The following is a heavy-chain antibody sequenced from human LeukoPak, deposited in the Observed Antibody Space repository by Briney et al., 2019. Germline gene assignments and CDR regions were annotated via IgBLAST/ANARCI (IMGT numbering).Heavy chain of an antibody. V-gene: IGHV6-1*01. J-gene: IGHJ2*01. D-gene: IGHD3-10*01. CDR3: ARDYGHSGFIPHWYFDL. Sequence: SQTLSLTCAISGDSVSSNSAAWNWIRQSPSRGLEWLGRTYYRSKWYNDYAVSVKSRITINPDTSKNQFSLQLNSVTPEDTAVYYCARDYGHSGFIPHWYFDLWGRGTLVTVSS. CDR1: GDSVSSNSAA. CDR2: TYYRSKWYN.